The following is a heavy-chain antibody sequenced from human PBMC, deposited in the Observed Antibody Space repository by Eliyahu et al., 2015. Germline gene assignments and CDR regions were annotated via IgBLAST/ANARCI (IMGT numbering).Heavy chain of an antibody. CDR1: GFTFXSYG. Sequence: QVQLVESGGGVVQPGRSLRLSCAASGFTFXSYGMHWVRQAPGKGLEWVAVIWYDGSNKYYADSVKGRFTISRDNSKNTLYLQMNSLRAEDTAVYYCARDQLSWELHSYYGMDVWGQGTTVTVSS. V-gene: IGHV3-33*01. CDR2: IWYDGSNK. D-gene: IGHD1-26*01. J-gene: IGHJ6*02. CDR3: ARDQLSWELHSYYGMDV.